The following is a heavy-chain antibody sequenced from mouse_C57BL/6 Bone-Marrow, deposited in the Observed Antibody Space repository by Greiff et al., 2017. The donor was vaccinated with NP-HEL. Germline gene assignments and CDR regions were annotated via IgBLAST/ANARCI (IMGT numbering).Heavy chain of an antibody. CDR3: ARYRASTGTRAMDY. J-gene: IGHJ4*01. D-gene: IGHD4-1*02. Sequence: VKLQKSGPDLPNLGPPVRLSSKPPASTLPTSGCPWVKRRLDRGLEWSGYINPSSGYTKYNQKFKDKATLTADKSSSTAYMQLSSLTYEDSAVYYCARYRASTGTRAMDYWGQGTSVTVSS. CDR2: INPSSGYT. V-gene: IGHV1-7*01. CDR1: ASTLPTSG.